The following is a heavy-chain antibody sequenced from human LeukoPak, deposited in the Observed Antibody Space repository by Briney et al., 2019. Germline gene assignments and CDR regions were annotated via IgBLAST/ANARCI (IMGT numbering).Heavy chain of an antibody. Sequence: PGGSLRLSCEASGFTFDDYGMNWVRQAPGKGLEWVAGIHAIGSSSGYAESVKGRFTMSRDNAKNSLYLQMNSLRAEDTALYYCAKAPVTTCRGAFCYPFDYWGLGTLVTVSS. V-gene: IGHV3-20*04. CDR3: AKAPVTTCRGAFCYPFDY. D-gene: IGHD2-15*01. CDR1: GFTFDDYG. CDR2: IHAIGSSS. J-gene: IGHJ4*02.